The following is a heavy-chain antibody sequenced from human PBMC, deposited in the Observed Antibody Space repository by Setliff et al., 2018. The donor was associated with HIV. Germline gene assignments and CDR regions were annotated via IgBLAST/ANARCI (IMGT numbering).Heavy chain of an antibody. CDR1: GASFTDYY. D-gene: IGHD1-26*01. Sequence: KPSETLSLTCAFYGASFTDYYWNWIRQPPGKGLEWIGEINHSGSTNYNPSLKSRVTISVDTSKNQFSLKLSSVTAADTAVYYCAREVPNSGSFDAFDIWGQGTMVTVSS. V-gene: IGHV4-34*01. J-gene: IGHJ3*02. CDR2: INHSGST. CDR3: AREVPNSGSFDAFDI.